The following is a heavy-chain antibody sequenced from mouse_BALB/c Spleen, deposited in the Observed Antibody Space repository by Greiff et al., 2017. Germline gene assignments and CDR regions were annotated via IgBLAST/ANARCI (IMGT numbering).Heavy chain of an antibody. CDR2: ILPGSGST. CDR3: ARRYYRYDGSWFAY. CDR1: GYTFSSYW. Sequence: LVESGAELMKPGASVKISCKATGYTFSSYWIEWVKQRPGHGLEWIGEILPGSGSTNYNEKFKGKATFTADTSSNTAYMQLSSLTSEDSAVYYCARRYYRYDGSWFAYWGQGTLVTVSA. V-gene: IGHV1-9*01. D-gene: IGHD2-14*01. J-gene: IGHJ3*01.